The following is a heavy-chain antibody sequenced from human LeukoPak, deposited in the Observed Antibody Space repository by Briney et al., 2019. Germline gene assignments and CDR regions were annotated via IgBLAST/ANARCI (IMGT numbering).Heavy chain of an antibody. CDR2: NCNSGTT. V-gene: IGHV4-59*12. CDR1: GGSINNYC. J-gene: IGHJ5*02. D-gene: IGHD3-10*01. Sequence: SETLSLTCTVSGGSINNYCCSWLRQPPGKGLEWIGYNCNSGTTNYNPSLKSRVTISVDTSKNQFSLKLSSVTAADTAVYYCARGEKYYYGLNWFDPWGQGTLVTVSS. CDR3: ARGEKYYYGLNWFDP.